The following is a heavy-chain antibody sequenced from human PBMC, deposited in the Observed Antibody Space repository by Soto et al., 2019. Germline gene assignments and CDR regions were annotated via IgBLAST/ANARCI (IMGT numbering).Heavy chain of an antibody. CDR2: IYYSGST. D-gene: IGHD3-9*01. Sequence: PSETLSLPCSASGGSITRDDSYWAWIRQPPGKGLEWIGDIYYSGSTNYSPSLQSRVTISMDASKNQFSLRLNSVLAADTAVYYCAKGNAKTPHYFDPWGQGILVTVSS. V-gene: IGHV4-30-4*01. CDR3: AKGNAKTPHYFDP. CDR1: GGSITRDDSY. J-gene: IGHJ5*02.